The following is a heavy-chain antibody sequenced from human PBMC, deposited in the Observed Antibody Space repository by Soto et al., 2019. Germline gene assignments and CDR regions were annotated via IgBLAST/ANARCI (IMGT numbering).Heavy chain of an antibody. J-gene: IGHJ5*02. V-gene: IGHV1-18*01. Sequence: QVQLVQSGAEVKKPGASVKVSCKASGYTFTSYGISWVRQAPGQGLEWMGWISAYNGNTNYAQKLQGRVTMTTDTSKSTAYMELRSLRSDDTAVYYCARVGVLRFLEWLLVPWFDPWGQGNLVTVSS. D-gene: IGHD3-3*01. CDR1: GYTFTSYG. CDR3: ARVGVLRFLEWLLVPWFDP. CDR2: ISAYNGNT.